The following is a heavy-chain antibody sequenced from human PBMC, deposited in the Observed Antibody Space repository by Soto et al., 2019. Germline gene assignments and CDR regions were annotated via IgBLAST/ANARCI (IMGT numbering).Heavy chain of an antibody. CDR1: GCPFSSNA. CDR2: ITDTGGDS. J-gene: IGHJ1*01. D-gene: IGHD2-21*01. V-gene: IGHV3-23*01. Sequence: SLSLSWAAPGCPFSSNAMSWVRQAPGKGLEWVSVITDTGGDSLYADSVKGRFTISRDNSKNTLYLQMSSLRAEDTAIYYCARASGDSYTGTPEFDTWCQGTGVTVSS. CDR3: ARASGDSYTGTPEFDT.